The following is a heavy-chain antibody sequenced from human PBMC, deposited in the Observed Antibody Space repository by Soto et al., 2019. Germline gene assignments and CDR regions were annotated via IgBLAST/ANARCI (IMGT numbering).Heavy chain of an antibody. CDR2: IIPIFGTA. Sequence: QVQLVQSGAEVKKPGSSVKVSCKASGGTFSSYAISWVRQAPGQGLEWMGGIIPIFGTANYAQKFQGRVTITADESTSTAYMELSSLRSEDTAVYYCARDHFFCSSPSCYARTFGMDVWGQGTSVTVSS. D-gene: IGHD2-2*01. V-gene: IGHV1-69*01. J-gene: IGHJ6*02. CDR1: GGTFSSYA. CDR3: ARDHFFCSSPSCYARTFGMDV.